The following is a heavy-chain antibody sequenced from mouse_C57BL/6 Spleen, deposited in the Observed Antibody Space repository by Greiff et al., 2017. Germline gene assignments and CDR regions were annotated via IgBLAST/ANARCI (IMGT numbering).Heavy chain of an antibody. D-gene: IGHD3-2*02. CDR1: GYTFTSYW. Sequence: QVQLQQPGAELVRPGTSVKLSCKASGYTFTSYWLHWVEQRPGQGLEWIGVIDPSDSYTHYNQKFKGKATLTVDTSSSTAYMQLSSLTSEDSAVYYCARGSAQATAYWGQGTLVTVSA. J-gene: IGHJ3*01. CDR3: ARGSAQATAY. V-gene: IGHV1-59*01. CDR2: IDPSDSYT.